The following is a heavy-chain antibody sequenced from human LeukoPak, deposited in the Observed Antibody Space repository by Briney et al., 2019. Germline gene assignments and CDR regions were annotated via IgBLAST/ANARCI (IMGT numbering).Heavy chain of an antibody. CDR3: AKARDGYKSALFDY. CDR1: GFTFSSYA. CDR2: ISGSGGST. Sequence: GGSLRLSCAASGFTFSSYAMSWVRQAPGKGLEWVSAISGSGGSTYYADSVKGRFTISRDNSKNTLYLQMNSLGAEDTAVYYCAKARDGYKSALFDYWGQGTLVTVSS. V-gene: IGHV3-23*01. J-gene: IGHJ4*02. D-gene: IGHD5-24*01.